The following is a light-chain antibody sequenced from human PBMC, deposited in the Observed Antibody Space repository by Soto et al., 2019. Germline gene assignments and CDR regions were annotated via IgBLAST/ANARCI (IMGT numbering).Light chain of an antibody. CDR2: KAS. V-gene: IGKV1-5*03. CDR1: QSISNH. Sequence: DIQMTQSPSTLSGSVGDRVTITYRASQSISNHLNWYQQKPGKAPKLLIYKASTLKSGVPSRFSGSGSGTEFTPTISSLQPDDFATYYCQHYNSYSEAFGQGTKVDI. CDR3: QHYNSYSEA. J-gene: IGKJ1*01.